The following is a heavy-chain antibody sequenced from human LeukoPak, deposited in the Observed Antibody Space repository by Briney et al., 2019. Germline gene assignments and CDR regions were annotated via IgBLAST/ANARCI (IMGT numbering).Heavy chain of an antibody. Sequence: GGSLRLSCAASGLSFSSFAMSWVRQGPARGLEWVSSIRGNGDTFYADSVKGRFTLYSDSSRNTVYFQLNDLRVEDTAIYYCARASWVSTTDAVRWGQGTLVTVSS. CDR1: GLSFSSFA. D-gene: IGHD1-14*01. CDR3: ARASWVSTTDAVR. CDR2: IRGNGDT. J-gene: IGHJ4*02. V-gene: IGHV3-23*01.